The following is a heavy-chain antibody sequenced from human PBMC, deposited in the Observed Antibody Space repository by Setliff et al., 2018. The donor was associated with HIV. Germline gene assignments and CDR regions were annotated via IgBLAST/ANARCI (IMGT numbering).Heavy chain of an antibody. CDR1: GGSISSYY. V-gene: IGHV4-59*08. Sequence: SETLSLTCTVSGGSISSYYWSWIRQPPGKGLEWIGYINYCGGTNYNPSLQSRVTISVDTSKNQFSLKLSSVTAADTAVYYCARAEQWLVIDAFDIWGQGTMVTVSS. CDR2: INYCGGT. CDR3: ARAEQWLVIDAFDI. D-gene: IGHD6-19*01. J-gene: IGHJ3*02.